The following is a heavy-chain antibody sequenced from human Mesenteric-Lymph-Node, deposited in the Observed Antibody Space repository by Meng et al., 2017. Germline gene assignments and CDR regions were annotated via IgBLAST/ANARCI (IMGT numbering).Heavy chain of an antibody. CDR1: GGSISTYY. V-gene: IGHV4-59*12. CDR2: IYHSGSS. D-gene: IGHD3-10*01. CDR3: ARPSPGSGSYSC. J-gene: IGHJ4*02. Sequence: SETLSLTCSVSGGSISTYYWSWVRQSPGKGLEWIGYIYHSGSSKYNPSLKSRVTISVDTSKNQFSLKLSSVTAADTAVYYCARPSPGSGSYSCWGQGTLVTVSS.